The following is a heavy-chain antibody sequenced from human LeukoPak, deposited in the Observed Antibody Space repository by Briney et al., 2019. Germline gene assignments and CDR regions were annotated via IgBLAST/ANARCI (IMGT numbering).Heavy chain of an antibody. D-gene: IGHD1-1*01. CDR3: AREEERMEPLTLYYYYYYMDV. J-gene: IGHJ6*03. Sequence: PGGSLRLSCAASGFTFSSYSMNWVRQAPGKGLEWVSSISSSSSYIYYADSVKGRFTISRDNAKNSLYLQMNSLRAEDTAVYYCAREEERMEPLTLYYYYYYMDVWGKGTTVTVSS. CDR2: ISSSSSYI. CDR1: GFTFSSYS. V-gene: IGHV3-21*01.